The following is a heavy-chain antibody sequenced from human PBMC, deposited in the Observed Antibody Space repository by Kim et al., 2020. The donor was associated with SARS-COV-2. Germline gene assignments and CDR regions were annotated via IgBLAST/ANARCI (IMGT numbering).Heavy chain of an antibody. CDR3: ARRRYYDSSGYYFDAAFDI. D-gene: IGHD3-22*01. J-gene: IGHJ3*02. V-gene: IGHV1-3*01. CDR2: INAGNGNT. Sequence: ASVKVSCKASGYTFTSYAMHWVRQAPGQRLEWMGWINAGNGNTKYSQKFQGRVTITRDTSASTAYMELSSLRSEDTAVYYCARRRYYDSSGYYFDAAFDIWGQGTMVTVSS. CDR1: GYTFTSYA.